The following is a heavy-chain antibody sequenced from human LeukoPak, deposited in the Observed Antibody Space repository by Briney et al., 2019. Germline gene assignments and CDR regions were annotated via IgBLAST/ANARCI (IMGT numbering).Heavy chain of an antibody. J-gene: IGHJ3*02. D-gene: IGHD3-10*01. CDR1: GGSISSYY. CDR2: IYYSGST. CDR3: ARLKLLWFGELLSAFDI. Sequence: PSETLSLTCTVSGGSISSYYWSWIRQPPGKGLEWIGYIYYSGSTNYNPSLKSRVTISVDTSKNQFSLKLSSVTAADTAVYYCARLKLLWFGELLSAFDIWGQGTMVTVSS. V-gene: IGHV4-59*08.